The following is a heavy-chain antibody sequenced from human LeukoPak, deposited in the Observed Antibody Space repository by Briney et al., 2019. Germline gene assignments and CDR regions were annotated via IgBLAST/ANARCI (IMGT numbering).Heavy chain of an antibody. J-gene: IGHJ3*02. CDR2: ISYDGSNK. V-gene: IGHV3-30-3*01. D-gene: IGHD6-13*01. CDR1: GFTFSSYA. CDR3: AREEGAAGTFLAFDI. Sequence: GRSLRLSCAASGFTFSSYAMHWVRQAPGKGLEWVAVISYDGSNKYYADSVKGRFTISRDNSKNTLYLQMNSLRAEDTAVYYCAREEGAAGTFLAFDIWGQGTVVTVSS.